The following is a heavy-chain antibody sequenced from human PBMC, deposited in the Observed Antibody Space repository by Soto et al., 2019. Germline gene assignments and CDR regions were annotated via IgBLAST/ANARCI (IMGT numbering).Heavy chain of an antibody. CDR3: ASFWSDYYYGMDV. CDR2: IYYSGST. CDR1: GGSVSSGSYY. J-gene: IGHJ6*02. V-gene: IGHV4-61*01. Sequence: SETLSLTCTVSGGSVSSGSYYWSWIRQPPGKGLEWIGYIYYSGSTNYNPSLKSRVTISVDTSKNQFSLKLNSVTAADTAVYYCASFWSDYYYGMDVWGQGTTVTVSS. D-gene: IGHD3-3*01.